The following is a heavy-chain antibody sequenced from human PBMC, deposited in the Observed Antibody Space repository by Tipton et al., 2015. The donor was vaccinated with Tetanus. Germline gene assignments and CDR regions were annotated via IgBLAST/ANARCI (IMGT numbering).Heavy chain of an antibody. CDR1: GFTFSTYG. J-gene: IGHJ4*02. Sequence: SLRLSCAASGFTFSTYGMHWVRQAPGKGLEWVALVWYDGTRKYYTESVEGRFTISRDNSKNTLYLQMDSLRVEDTATYFCARERFVEWVGPIAGRGQGTPVSAPS. CDR2: VWYDGTRK. CDR3: ARERFVEWVGPIAG. V-gene: IGHV3-33*01. D-gene: IGHD3-3*01.